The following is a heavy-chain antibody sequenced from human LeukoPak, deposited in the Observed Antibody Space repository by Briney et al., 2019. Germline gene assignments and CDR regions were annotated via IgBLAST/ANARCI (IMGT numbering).Heavy chain of an antibody. CDR3: TTWWVGEPYYYYGMDV. CDR2: IKSKTDGGTT. Sequence: GGSLRLSCAASGFTFSNAWMSWVRQAPGKGLEWVGRIKSKTDGGTTDYAAPVKGRFTISRDDSKNTLYLQMNSLKTEDTAVYYCTTWWVGEPYYYYGMDVWGQGTTVTVSS. CDR1: GFTFSNAW. J-gene: IGHJ6*02. V-gene: IGHV3-15*01. D-gene: IGHD3-10*01.